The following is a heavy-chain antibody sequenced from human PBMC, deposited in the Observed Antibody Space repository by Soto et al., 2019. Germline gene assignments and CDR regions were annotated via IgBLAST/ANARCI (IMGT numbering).Heavy chain of an antibody. D-gene: IGHD2-15*01. V-gene: IGHV3-23*01. Sequence: GGSLRLSCAASGFTFSSSALTWVRQAPGKGLEWVSAISGGGDYTYYADSVKGRFTISRDNPKNTLYLQMISLTFEDTAVYYCAIEQAGGRGYNNYGMDVWGQGTTVTVSS. CDR1: GFTFSSSA. CDR2: ISGGGDYT. J-gene: IGHJ6*02. CDR3: AIEQAGGRGYNNYGMDV.